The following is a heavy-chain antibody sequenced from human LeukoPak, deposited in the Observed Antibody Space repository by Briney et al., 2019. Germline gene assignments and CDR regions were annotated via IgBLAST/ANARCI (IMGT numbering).Heavy chain of an antibody. CDR2: IIPIFGTA. D-gene: IGHD2-15*01. J-gene: IGHJ3*02. CDR3: ARSGEIVVVVAATRSDAFDI. Sequence: ASVKVSCKASGGTFSSYAISWVRQAPGQGLEWMGGIIPIFGTANYAQKFQGRVTITADESTSTAYMELSRLRSDDTAVYYCARSGEIVVVVAATRSDAFDIWGQGTMVTVSS. CDR1: GGTFSSYA. V-gene: IGHV1-69*13.